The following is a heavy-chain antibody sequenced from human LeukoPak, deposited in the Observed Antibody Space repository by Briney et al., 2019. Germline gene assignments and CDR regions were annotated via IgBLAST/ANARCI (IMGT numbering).Heavy chain of an antibody. Sequence: GASVKVSFKASGYTFTGYYMHWVRQAPGQGLEWMGWINPNSGGTNYAQKFQGRVTMTRDTSISTAYMELSRLRSDDTAVYYCARDLEDFWSGYYSRYFDYWGQGTLVTVSS. V-gene: IGHV1-2*02. J-gene: IGHJ4*02. CDR3: ARDLEDFWSGYYSRYFDY. CDR1: GYTFTGYY. CDR2: INPNSGGT. D-gene: IGHD3-3*01.